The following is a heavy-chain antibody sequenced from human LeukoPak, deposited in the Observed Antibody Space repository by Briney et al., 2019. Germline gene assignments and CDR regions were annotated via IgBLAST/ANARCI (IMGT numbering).Heavy chain of an antibody. V-gene: IGHV1-2*02. Sequence: ASVKVSCKASGYTFTGYYMHWVRQAPGQGLEWMGWINPNSGGTNYAQKFQGRVTMTRDTSISTAYMELSRLRSEDTAVFYCAREREAAGLFDYWGQGTLVTVSS. CDR1: GYTFTGYY. J-gene: IGHJ4*02. CDR3: AREREAAGLFDY. D-gene: IGHD6-13*01. CDR2: INPNSGGT.